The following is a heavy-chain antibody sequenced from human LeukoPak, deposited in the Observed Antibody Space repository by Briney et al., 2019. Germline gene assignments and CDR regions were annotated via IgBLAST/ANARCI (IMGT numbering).Heavy chain of an antibody. CDR2: ISYDGSNQ. CDR3: ARAKTTVTTFDAFDI. CDR1: GFVFSHYA. D-gene: IGHD4-17*01. Sequence: PGGSLRLSCAASGFVFSHYAIYLVRQAPGKGLEWVALISYDGSNQFYADSVKGRFTISRDNPKNTLYLQMNSLRTENTAVYYCARAKTTVTTFDAFDIWGQGTMVTVSS. J-gene: IGHJ3*02. V-gene: IGHV3-30-3*01.